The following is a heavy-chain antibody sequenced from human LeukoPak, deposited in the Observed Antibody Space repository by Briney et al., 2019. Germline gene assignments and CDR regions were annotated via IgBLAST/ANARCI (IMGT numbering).Heavy chain of an antibody. CDR1: GYTFTGYY. D-gene: IGHD3-22*01. V-gene: IGHV1-2*02. CDR2: INPNSGGT. CDR3: AEYYYDSSGNSGVAFDI. Sequence: GASVKVSCKASGYTFTGYYMHWVRQAPGQGLEWMGWINPNSGGTNYAQKFQGRVTMTRDTFISTAYMELSRLRSDDTAVYYCAEYYYDSSGNSGVAFDIWGQGTMVTVSS. J-gene: IGHJ3*02.